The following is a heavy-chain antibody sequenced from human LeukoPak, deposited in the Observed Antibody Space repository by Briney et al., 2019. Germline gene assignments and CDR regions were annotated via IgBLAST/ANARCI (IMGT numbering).Heavy chain of an antibody. J-gene: IGHJ4*02. CDR3: ARESALKIFGVISYYFDY. Sequence: SVKVSCKASGGTFSGYSISWVRQAPGQGLEWMGGIIPILDTPNYAQKFQGRVTITTDESTSTAYMELSSLRSEDTAVYYCARESALKIFGVISYYFDYWGQGTLVTVSS. CDR2: IIPILDTP. V-gene: IGHV1-69*05. CDR1: GGTFSGYS. D-gene: IGHD3-3*01.